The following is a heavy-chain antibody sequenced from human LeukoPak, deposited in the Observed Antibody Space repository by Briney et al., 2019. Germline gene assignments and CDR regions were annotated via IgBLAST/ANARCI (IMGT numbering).Heavy chain of an antibody. D-gene: IGHD3-9*01. V-gene: IGHV3-21*01. CDR1: GFTFSDSA. CDR2: INNVASHI. CDR3: ARDATQYLRYGYFDS. J-gene: IGHJ4*02. Sequence: GGSLRLSCAASGFTFSDSAMNWVRQAPGKGLEWVSSINNVASHIYYADSVRGRFTISRDNAKNSASLQMNNLRAEDTAVYYCARDATQYLRYGYFDSWGQGILVTVSS.